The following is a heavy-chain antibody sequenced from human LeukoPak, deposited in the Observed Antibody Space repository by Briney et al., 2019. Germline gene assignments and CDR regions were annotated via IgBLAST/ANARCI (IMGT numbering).Heavy chain of an antibody. Sequence: TGGSLRLSCAASGFTFTSYWMTWVRQPPGKGLEWIGEIYHSGSTNYNPSLKSRVTISVDKSKNQFSLKLSSVTAADTAVYYCASLEMATPWGQGTLVTVSS. CDR1: GFTFTSYW. D-gene: IGHD5-24*01. CDR2: IYHSGST. V-gene: IGHV4-4*02. CDR3: ASLEMATP. J-gene: IGHJ5*02.